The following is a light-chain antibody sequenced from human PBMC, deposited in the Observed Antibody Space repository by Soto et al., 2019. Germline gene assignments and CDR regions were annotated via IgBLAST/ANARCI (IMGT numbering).Light chain of an antibody. J-gene: IGLJ1*01. Sequence: QSVLTQPRSVSGSPGQSVTISCTGTSSDVGGYNYVSWYQQHPGKAPKLMIYDVSKRPSGVPDRFSGSKSGNTASLTISGLQAEDDADYYCCSYAGRNYVFGTGTKVTVL. CDR3: CSYAGRNYV. V-gene: IGLV2-11*01. CDR1: SSDVGGYNY. CDR2: DVS.